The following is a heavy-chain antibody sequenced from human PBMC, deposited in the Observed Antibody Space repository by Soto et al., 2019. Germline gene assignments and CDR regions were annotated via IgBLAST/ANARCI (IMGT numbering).Heavy chain of an antibody. CDR1: SASIGTYF. Sequence: QVQLRESGPGLVKPSETLSLTCTVSSASIGTYFWSWIRQPPGKGLEWIGYIYYSGTTNYYPSLKSRVTIFLDTSKDQFSLRLSSVTAADTAVYYCARGRGGTYDAFDIWGQGTLVTVSS. CDR2: IYYSGTT. J-gene: IGHJ3*02. D-gene: IGHD1-26*01. V-gene: IGHV4-59*01. CDR3: ARGRGGTYDAFDI.